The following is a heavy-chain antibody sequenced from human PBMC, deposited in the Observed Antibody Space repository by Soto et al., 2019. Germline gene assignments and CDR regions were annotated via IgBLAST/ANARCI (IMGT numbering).Heavy chain of an antibody. CDR2: IYYSGTT. J-gene: IGHJ5*02. Sequence: SETLSLTCTVSGGSISSSYWSWIRQPPGKGLEWIGFIYYSGTTNYNPSLKSRVTISVDTSKNQISLKLNSVAAADTAAYYCARVQRVTIFGEVTPGMGNWFVPWRQAILVTVSS. V-gene: IGHV4-59*01. CDR1: GGSISSSY. D-gene: IGHD3-3*01. CDR3: ARVQRVTIFGEVTPGMGNWFVP.